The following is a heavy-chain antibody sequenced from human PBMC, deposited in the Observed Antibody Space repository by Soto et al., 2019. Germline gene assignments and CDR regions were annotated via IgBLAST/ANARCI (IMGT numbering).Heavy chain of an antibody. V-gene: IGHV4-39*01. CDR1: GGSISSSSYY. D-gene: IGHD3-16*01. CDR3: ARLRIYVPDY. J-gene: IGHJ4*02. Sequence: QLQLQESGPGLVKPSETLSLTCTVSGGSISSSSYYWGWIRQPPGKWLEWIGSIYFSGSIYYNPSLKSRVTISVDTSKNQLSLRLSSVTAADTAVYYCARLRIYVPDYWGQGTLVTVSS. CDR2: IYFSGSI.